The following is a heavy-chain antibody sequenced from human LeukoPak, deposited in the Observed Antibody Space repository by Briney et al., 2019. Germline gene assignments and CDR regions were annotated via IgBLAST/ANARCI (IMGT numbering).Heavy chain of an antibody. D-gene: IGHD3-10*01. CDR3: AAGGGSGSSTET. V-gene: IGHV4-59*01. J-gene: IGHJ5*02. Sequence: GSLRLSCAASGFTFSNSEMNWIRQPPGKGLEWIGYIYYSGSTNYNPSLKSRVTISVDTSKNQFSLKLSSVTAADTAVYYCAAGGGSGSSTETWGQGTLVTVSS. CDR1: GFTFSNSE. CDR2: IYYSGST.